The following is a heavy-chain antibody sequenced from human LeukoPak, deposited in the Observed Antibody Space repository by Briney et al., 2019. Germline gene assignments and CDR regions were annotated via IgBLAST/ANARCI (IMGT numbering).Heavy chain of an antibody. CDR1: GFIFSNYG. J-gene: IGHJ4*02. Sequence: PGGSLRLSCAASGFIFSNYGMHWVRQAPGKGLEWVAIILPDGINKFYADSVKGRFTISRDNSKNTLYLQMDSLRVEDTAMYYCASRDGKSEFAYWGQGTLVTVSS. V-gene: IGHV3-33*01. CDR3: ASRDGKSEFAY. CDR2: ILPDGINK. D-gene: IGHD1-14*01.